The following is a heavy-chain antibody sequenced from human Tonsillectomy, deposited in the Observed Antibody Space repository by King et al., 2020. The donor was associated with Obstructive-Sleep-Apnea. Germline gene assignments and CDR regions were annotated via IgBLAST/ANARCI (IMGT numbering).Heavy chain of an antibody. J-gene: IGHJ6*02. CDR3: ARGMNYDYRVMDV. V-gene: IGHV1-2*04. CDR2: INPNSGGT. CDR1: GYTFTGYY. Sequence: QLVQSGGEVKKPGASVKVSCKASGYTFTGYYMHWVRQAPAQGLEWMGWINPNSGGTNHAQKFQGWVTMNRDTSISTAYMEVSRLRSDETAVYYCARGMNYDYRVMDVWGQGTTVTVSS. D-gene: IGHD3-3*01.